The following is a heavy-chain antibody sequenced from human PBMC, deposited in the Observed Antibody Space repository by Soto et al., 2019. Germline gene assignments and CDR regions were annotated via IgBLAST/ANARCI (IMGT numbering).Heavy chain of an antibody. J-gene: IGHJ4*02. V-gene: IGHV1-24*01. CDR2: FDPEDGKT. D-gene: IGHD3-3*01. Sequence: GASVKVSCKVSGYTLTELSMHWVRQTPGKGLEWMGGFDPEDGKTIYAQKFQGRVTMTEDSSTETAYMALSSLRSEDTAVYYCATHYSDFWSGYYTFWGQGTLVTVSS. CDR3: ATHYSDFWSGYYTF. CDR1: GYTLTELS.